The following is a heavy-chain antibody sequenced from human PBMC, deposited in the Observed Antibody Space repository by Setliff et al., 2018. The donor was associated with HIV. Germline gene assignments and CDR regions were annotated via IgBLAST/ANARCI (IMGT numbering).Heavy chain of an antibody. CDR3: ARVPHGDYLWFDP. J-gene: IGHJ5*02. CDR1: GYTFTSYG. V-gene: IGHV1-2*06. CDR2: INPNSGGT. Sequence: ASVKVSCKASGYTFTSYGISWVRQAPGQGLEWMGRINPNSGGTNYAQKFQGRVTMTRDTSISTAYMELSRLRSDDTAVYYCARVPHGDYLWFDPWGQGTLVTVSS. D-gene: IGHD4-17*01.